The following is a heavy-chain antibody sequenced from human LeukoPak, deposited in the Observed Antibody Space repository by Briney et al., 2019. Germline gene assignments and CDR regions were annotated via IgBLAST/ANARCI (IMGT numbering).Heavy chain of an antibody. CDR3: ARDEQSGYFDY. J-gene: IGHJ4*02. D-gene: IGHD3-3*01. CDR1: GYTFTSYY. Sequence: GASVKVSCKTSGYTFTSYYMHWVRQAPGQGLEWMGIINPSGGSTSYAQKFQGRVTMTRDTSTSTVYMELSSLRSEDTAVYYCARDEQSGYFDYWGQGTLVTVSS. CDR2: INPSGGST. V-gene: IGHV1-46*01.